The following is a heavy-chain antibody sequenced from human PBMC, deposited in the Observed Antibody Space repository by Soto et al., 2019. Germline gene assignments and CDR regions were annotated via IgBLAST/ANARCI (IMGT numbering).Heavy chain of an antibody. CDR3: AKASPKEYDILTGYPYYFDY. CDR2: ISGSGGST. V-gene: IGHV3-23*01. J-gene: IGHJ4*02. CDR1: GFTFSSYS. D-gene: IGHD3-9*01. Sequence: GGSLRLSCAASGFTFSSYSMNWVRQAPGKGLEWVSAISGSGGSTYYADSVKGRFTISRDNSKNTLYLQMNSLRAEDTAVYYCAKASPKEYDILTGYPYYFDYWGQGTLVTVSS.